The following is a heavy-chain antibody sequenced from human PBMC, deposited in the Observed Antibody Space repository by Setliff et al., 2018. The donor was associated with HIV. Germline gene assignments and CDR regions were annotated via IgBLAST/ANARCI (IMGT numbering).Heavy chain of an antibody. V-gene: IGHV1-69-2*01. D-gene: IGHD1-26*01. J-gene: IGHJ4*02. Sequence: ASVKVSCKASGYTFTNYFMHWVRQAPGEGLEWVGRVGPGDGETRYAMKFQGSVTISADTSTDTTYLSLTSLRSQDTAVYYCATVRIVGATEFEYWGQGTVVTVSS. CDR2: VGPGDGET. CDR1: GYTFTNYF. CDR3: ATVRIVGATEFEY.